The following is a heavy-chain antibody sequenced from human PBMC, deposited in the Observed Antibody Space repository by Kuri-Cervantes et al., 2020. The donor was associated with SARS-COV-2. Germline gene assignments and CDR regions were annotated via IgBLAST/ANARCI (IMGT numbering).Heavy chain of an antibody. CDR3: AQGNRHEYGDLVY. V-gene: IGHV1-69*06. Sequence: SVKVSCKASGGTFSSYAISWVRQAPGQGLEWMGGIIPIFGTANYAQKFQGRVTITADKSTSTAYLELSSLTSEDTAVYYCAQGNRHEYGDLVYWGQGTLVTVSS. J-gene: IGHJ4*02. D-gene: IGHD1-14*01. CDR2: IIPIFGTA. CDR1: GGTFSSYA.